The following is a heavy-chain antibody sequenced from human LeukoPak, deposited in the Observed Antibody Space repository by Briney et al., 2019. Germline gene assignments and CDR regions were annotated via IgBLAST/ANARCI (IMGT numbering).Heavy chain of an antibody. Sequence: SETLSLTCTVSGGSISSGGYYWSWIRQHPGKGLEWIGYIYYSGSTYYNPSLKSRVTISVDTSKNQISLKLSSVTAADTAVYYCAREYGGDPHFDYWGQGTLVTVSS. CDR1: GGSISSGGYY. V-gene: IGHV4-31*03. D-gene: IGHD2-21*02. CDR2: IYYSGST. CDR3: AREYGGDPHFDY. J-gene: IGHJ4*02.